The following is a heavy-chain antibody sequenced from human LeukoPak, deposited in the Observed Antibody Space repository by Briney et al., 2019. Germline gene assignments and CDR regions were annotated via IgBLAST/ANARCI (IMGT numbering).Heavy chain of an antibody. CDR1: GITLSNYG. CDR3: AKRGVVIRVILVGFHKEAYYFYS. CDR2: ISDSGGRT. V-gene: IGHV3-23*01. D-gene: IGHD3-22*01. Sequence: QAGGSLRLSCAVSGITLSNYGMSWVRQAPGKGLEWVAGISDSGGRTKYADSVKGRFTISRDNPKNTLYLQMNSLRAEDTAVYFCAKRGVVIRVILVGFHKEAYYFYSWGQGALVTVSS. J-gene: IGHJ4*02.